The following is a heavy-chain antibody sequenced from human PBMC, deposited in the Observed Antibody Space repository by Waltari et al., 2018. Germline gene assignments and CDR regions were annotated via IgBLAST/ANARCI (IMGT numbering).Heavy chain of an antibody. J-gene: IGHJ3*02. D-gene: IGHD3-10*01. CDR3: AIRITMVRGDAFDI. CDR1: GGSISSSY. Sequence: QVQLQESGPGLVKPSETLSLPCPVSGGSISSSYWSWLRQPAGKGLEWIGRIYTSGSTNYNPSLKSRVTMSVDTSKNQFSLKLSSVTAADTAVYYCAIRITMVRGDAFDIWGQGTMVTVSS. CDR2: IYTSGST. V-gene: IGHV4-4*07.